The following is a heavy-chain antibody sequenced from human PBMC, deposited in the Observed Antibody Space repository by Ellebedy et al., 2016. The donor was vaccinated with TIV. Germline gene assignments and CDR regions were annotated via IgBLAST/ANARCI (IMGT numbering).Heavy chain of an antibody. V-gene: IGHV4-30-2*01. CDR3: ARGGLLWFGESYHWFDP. CDR2: IYHSGST. Sequence: SETLSPTXAVSGGSISSGGYSWSWIRQPPGKGLEWIGYIYHSGSTYYNPSLKSRVTISVDRSKNQFSLKLSSVTAADTAVYYCARGGLLWFGESYHWFDPWGQGTLVTVSS. D-gene: IGHD3-10*01. CDR1: GGSISSGGYS. J-gene: IGHJ5*02.